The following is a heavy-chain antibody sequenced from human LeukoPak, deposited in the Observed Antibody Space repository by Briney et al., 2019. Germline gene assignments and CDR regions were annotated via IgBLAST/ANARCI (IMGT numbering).Heavy chain of an antibody. V-gene: IGHV3-30-3*01. J-gene: IGHJ4*02. CDR3: ARDPYFSFDY. D-gene: IGHD2/OR15-2a*01. CDR1: GFTFSTYA. Sequence: GGSLRLSCAASGFTFSTYAMHWVRQAPGKGLEWVAFLSYDGSNKHYADSVKGRFTISRDNSKNTLYLQMNSLRAEDTAVYYCARDPYFSFDYWGQGTLVTVSS. CDR2: LSYDGSNK.